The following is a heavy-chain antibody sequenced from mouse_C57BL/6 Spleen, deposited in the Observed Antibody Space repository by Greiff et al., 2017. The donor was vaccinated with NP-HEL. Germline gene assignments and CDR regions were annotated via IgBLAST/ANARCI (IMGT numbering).Heavy chain of an antibody. V-gene: IGHV1-61*01. D-gene: IGHD1-1*01. CDR1: GYTFTSYW. CDR3: ARGRDYYGSSFAY. Sequence: QVQLQQPGAELVRPGSSVKLSCKASGYTFTSYWMDWVKQRPGQGLEWIGNIYPSDSETHYNHKFKDKATLTVDKSSSTAYMQLSRLTSEDSAVYYCARGRDYYGSSFAYWGQGTLVTVSA. J-gene: IGHJ3*01. CDR2: IYPSDSET.